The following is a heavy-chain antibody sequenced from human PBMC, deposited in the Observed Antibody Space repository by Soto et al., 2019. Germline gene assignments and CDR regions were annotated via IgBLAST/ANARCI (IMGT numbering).Heavy chain of an antibody. V-gene: IGHV4-59*12. CDR2: IYHSGST. J-gene: IGHJ3*02. Sequence: PSEAVSLTCTVYCGSISSYYWSWIRQPPGKGLEWIGYIYHSGSTYYNPSLRSRISISVDRSKNQFSLKLSSVTAADTAVYYCASTQYGGNSSGGFDIWGQGTMVTVSS. D-gene: IGHD2-21*02. CDR3: ASTQYGGNSSGGFDI. CDR1: CGSISSYY.